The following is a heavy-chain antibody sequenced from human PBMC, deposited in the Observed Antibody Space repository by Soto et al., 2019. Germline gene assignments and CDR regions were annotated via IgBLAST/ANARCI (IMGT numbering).Heavy chain of an antibody. J-gene: IGHJ4*02. D-gene: IGHD2-2*01. Sequence: QVQLVESGGGVVQPGRSLRLSCAASGFTFSSYGMHWVRQAPGKGLEWVAVISYDGSNKYYADSVKGRFTISRDNSKKSLYLQMNSLRAEDTAVYYCAKAAVVPAVDYWGQGTLVTVSS. CDR1: GFTFSSYG. CDR2: ISYDGSNK. V-gene: IGHV3-30*18. CDR3: AKAAVVPAVDY.